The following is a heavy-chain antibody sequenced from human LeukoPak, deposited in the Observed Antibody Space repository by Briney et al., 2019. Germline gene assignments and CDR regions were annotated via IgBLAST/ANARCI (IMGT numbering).Heavy chain of an antibody. J-gene: IGHJ4*02. CDR3: ARDGSSSWYDY. Sequence: PSETLSLTCTVSGGSISSSSYYWGWIRQPPGKGLEWIASIYYSGSTYYNPSLKSRVTISVDTSKNQFSLNLSSVTAADTAVYYCARDGSSSWYDYWGQGTLVTVSS. D-gene: IGHD6-13*01. CDR1: GGSISSSSYY. V-gene: IGHV4-39*07. CDR2: IYYSGST.